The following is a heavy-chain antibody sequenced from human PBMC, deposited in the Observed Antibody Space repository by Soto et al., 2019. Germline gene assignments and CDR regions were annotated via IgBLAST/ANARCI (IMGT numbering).Heavy chain of an antibody. D-gene: IGHD3-22*01. J-gene: IGHJ4*02. CDR3: ARAAITMIVVVQDYFDF. Sequence: GSLRLWCAASGXPFCSYTMPCVRQAQGKGLEWVAVISYDGSNKYYADYVKGRFTISRDNSKNTLYLQMNSLSADETAVYYCARAAITMIVVVQDYFDFWRQGTLFSVS. V-gene: IGHV3-30-3*01. CDR1: GXPFCSYT. CDR2: ISYDGSNK.